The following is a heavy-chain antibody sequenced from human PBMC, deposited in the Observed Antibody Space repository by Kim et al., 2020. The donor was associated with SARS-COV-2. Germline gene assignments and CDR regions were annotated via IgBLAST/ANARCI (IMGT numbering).Heavy chain of an antibody. V-gene: IGHV3-33*01. Sequence: ADSVKGRFTISRDKSKNTLYLQMNSMRAEDTAVYDCARWIQLWSFYGKDVWDQGTTVTVSS. J-gene: IGHJ6*02. CDR3: ARWIQLWSFYGKDV. D-gene: IGHD5-18*01.